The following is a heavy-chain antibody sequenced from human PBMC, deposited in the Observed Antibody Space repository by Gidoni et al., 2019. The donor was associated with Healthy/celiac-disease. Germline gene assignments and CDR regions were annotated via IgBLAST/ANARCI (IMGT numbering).Heavy chain of an antibody. J-gene: IGHJ4*02. CDR3: AREVSYGAGYPDY. V-gene: IGHV4-31*11. Sequence: QVQLQESGPGLVKPPHTLSLTCAVSGGSITSGGYYWSWIRQHPGKGLEWIGYIYYSGSTYYNPSLKSRVTISVDTSKNQFSLKLSSVTAADTAVYYCAREVSYGAGYPDYWGQGTLVTVSS. CDR1: GGSITSGGYY. D-gene: IGHD4-17*01. CDR2: IYYSGST.